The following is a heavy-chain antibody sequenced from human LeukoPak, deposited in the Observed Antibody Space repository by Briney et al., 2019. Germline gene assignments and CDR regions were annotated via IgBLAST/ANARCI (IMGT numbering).Heavy chain of an antibody. CDR2: IYYSGST. D-gene: IGHD6-13*01. CDR3: ARVTAAGNRNWFDP. J-gene: IGHJ5*02. CDR1: GGSISSGSYY. Sequence: PSETLSLTCTVSGGSISSGSYYWSWIRQPAGKGLEWIGSIYYSGSTYYNPSLKSRVTISVDTSKNQFSLKLSSVTAADTAVYYCARVTAAGNRNWFDPWGQGTLVTVSS. V-gene: IGHV4-39*07.